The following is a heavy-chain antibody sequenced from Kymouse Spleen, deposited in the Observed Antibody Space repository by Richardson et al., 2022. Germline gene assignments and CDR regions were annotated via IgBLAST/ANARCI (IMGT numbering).Heavy chain of an antibody. CDR2: INHSGST. D-gene: IGHD3-10*01. Sequence: QVQLQQWGAGLLKPSETLSLTCAVYGGSFSGYYWSWIRQPPGKGLEWIGEINHSGSTNYNPSLKSRVTISVDTSKNQFSLKLSSVTAADTAVYYCARGYYGSGSYYMGMDVWGQGTTVTVSS. J-gene: IGHJ6*02. CDR3: ARGYYGSGSYYMGMDV. CDR1: GGSFSGYY. V-gene: IGHV4-34*01.